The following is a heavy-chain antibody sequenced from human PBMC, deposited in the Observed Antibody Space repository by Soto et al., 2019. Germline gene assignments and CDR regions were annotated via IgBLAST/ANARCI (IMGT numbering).Heavy chain of an antibody. J-gene: IGHJ5*02. V-gene: IGHV4-31*03. CDR3: ARARQYYGCELDP. D-gene: IGHD3-10*01. CDR1: GDSISRGAYY. CDR2: SSNSGRT. Sequence: QVQLQESGPGLVQPSQTLSLTCTVSGDSISRGAYYWTWIRQHPGTGLEWIGYSSNSGRTYYNPSFKSRLTISLDTSENQFSLKLTSVTAADTAIYYCARARQYYGCELDPWGQGTLVTVSS.